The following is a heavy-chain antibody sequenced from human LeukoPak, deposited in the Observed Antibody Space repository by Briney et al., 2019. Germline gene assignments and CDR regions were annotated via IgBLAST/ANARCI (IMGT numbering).Heavy chain of an antibody. D-gene: IGHD1-7*01. J-gene: IGHJ4*02. CDR2: IHHSGGT. Sequence: SETLSLTCTVSGASVSRSWWSWVRQPPGKGLEWIGEIHHSGGTNYNPSLKSRVTMSLDNSNNHFSLKLSSVTAADTAVYCCARTGKTLLNYDFDYWGQGTLVTVSS. V-gene: IGHV4-4*01. CDR3: ARTGKTLLNYDFDY. CDR1: GASVSRSW.